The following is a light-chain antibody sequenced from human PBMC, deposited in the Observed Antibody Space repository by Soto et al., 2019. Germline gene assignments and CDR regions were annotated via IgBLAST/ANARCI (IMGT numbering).Light chain of an antibody. CDR3: GTWDDSLKSYM. CDR1: SSNIGNNP. J-gene: IGLJ3*02. V-gene: IGLV1-44*01. Sequence: QSVLTQPPSASGTPGQRVTISCSGTSSNIGNNPVNWYQQLPGTAPKLLIYSSNHRPSGVPYRISGSKSGASASLAITGLQSDDEDDYYCGTWDDSLKSYMFGGGTKLTVL. CDR2: SSN.